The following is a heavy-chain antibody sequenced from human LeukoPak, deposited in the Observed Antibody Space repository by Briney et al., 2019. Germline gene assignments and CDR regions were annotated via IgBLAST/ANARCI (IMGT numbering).Heavy chain of an antibody. CDR1: GYTVASYG. CDR3: ARNGSGWYFLDY. V-gene: IGHV1-18*01. D-gene: IGHD6-19*01. J-gene: IGHJ4*02. CDR2: ISAYNGYT. Sequence: GASVKVSCKATGYTVASYGISWVRQAPGQEPEWMGWISAYNGYTNYAQKFQGRVTMTTDTSTNTAYMELRSLRSDDTAVYYCARNGSGWYFLDYWGQGTLVTVSS.